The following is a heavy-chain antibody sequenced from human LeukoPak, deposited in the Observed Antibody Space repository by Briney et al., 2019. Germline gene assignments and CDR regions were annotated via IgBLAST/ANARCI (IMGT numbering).Heavy chain of an antibody. CDR2: IYYSETT. V-gene: IGHV4-59*08. J-gene: IGHJ4*02. CDR3: ARWYSSGWAFDY. D-gene: IGHD6-19*01. Sequence: SETLSLTCTVSGGSISRNYWNWIRQPPGKGLEWIGNIYYSETTNYNPSLKSRVSISVDTSKNQFSLKLSSVTAADRAVYYCARWYSSGWAFDYWGQGTLVTVSS. CDR1: GGSISRNY.